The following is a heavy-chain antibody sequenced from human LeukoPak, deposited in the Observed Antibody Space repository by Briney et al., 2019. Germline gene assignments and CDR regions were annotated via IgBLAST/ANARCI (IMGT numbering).Heavy chain of an antibody. V-gene: IGHV1-46*01. CDR1: GYTFTSYY. CDR2: INPSGGST. D-gene: IGHD6-13*01. J-gene: IGHJ5*02. CDR3: ARARFPAGTGPGGFDP. Sequence: ASVKVSCKASGYTFTSYYMHWVRQAPGQGLEWMGIINPSGGSTSYAQKFQGRVTMTRDTSTSTVYMELSSLRSEDTAVYYCARARFPAGTGPGGFDPWGQGTLVTVSS.